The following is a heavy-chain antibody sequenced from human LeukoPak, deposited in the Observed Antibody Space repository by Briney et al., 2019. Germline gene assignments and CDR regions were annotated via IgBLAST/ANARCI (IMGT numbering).Heavy chain of an antibody. CDR2: ISRDGRTT. V-gene: IGHV3-74*01. CDR3: ARGPPYAGGYYVGDY. CDR1: GLTFSSHW. D-gene: IGHD1-26*01. J-gene: IGHJ4*02. Sequence: GGSLRLSCAASGLTFSSHWMHWVRQAPGKGLVWVSRISRDGRTTNYADSVKGRFTISRDNAKNTLYLQMNILKAEDTAIYYCARGPPYAGGYYVGDYWGQGILVTVSS.